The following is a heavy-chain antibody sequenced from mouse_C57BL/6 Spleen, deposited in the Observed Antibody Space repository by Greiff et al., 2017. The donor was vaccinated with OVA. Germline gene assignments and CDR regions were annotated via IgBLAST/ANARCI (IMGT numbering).Heavy chain of an antibody. CDR1: GYTFTSYW. D-gene: IGHD2-5*01. J-gene: IGHJ4*01. CDR3: ARGYSNYYYAMDY. V-gene: IGHV1-7*01. CDR2: INPSSGYT. Sequence: VQLQQSGAELAKPGASVKLSCKASGYTFTSYWMHWVTQRPGQGLEWIGYINPSSGYTKYNQKFKDKATLTADKSSSTAYMQLSSLTYEDSAVYYCARGYSNYYYAMDYWGQGTSVTVSS.